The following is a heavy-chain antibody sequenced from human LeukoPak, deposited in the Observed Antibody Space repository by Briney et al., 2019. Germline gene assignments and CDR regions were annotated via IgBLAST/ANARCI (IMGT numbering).Heavy chain of an antibody. Sequence: PSETLSLTCTVFGGSISSGSYYWSWIRQPAGKGLEWIRRIYTSESPNYNPSLKSRVTISVDTSKNQFSLKLSSVTAADTAVYYCARAPRSGSVSSWFDPWGQGTLVTVSS. V-gene: IGHV4-61*02. D-gene: IGHD3-3*01. CDR3: ARAPRSGSVSSWFDP. CDR1: GGSISSGSYY. CDR2: IYTSESP. J-gene: IGHJ5*02.